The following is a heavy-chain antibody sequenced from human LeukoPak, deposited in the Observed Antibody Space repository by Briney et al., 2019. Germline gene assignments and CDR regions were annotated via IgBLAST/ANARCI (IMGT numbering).Heavy chain of an antibody. CDR3: ARGGSPHSYYYYGMDV. J-gene: IGHJ6*02. D-gene: IGHD5-12*01. Sequence: SETLSLTCTVSGGSVSSYYWSWIRQPPGKGLECIGYIYYSGSTYYNPSLKSRVTISVDTSKNQFSLKLSSVTAADTAVYYCARGGSPHSYYYYGMDVWGQGTTVTVSS. CDR2: IYYSGST. CDR1: GGSVSSYY. V-gene: IGHV4-59*08.